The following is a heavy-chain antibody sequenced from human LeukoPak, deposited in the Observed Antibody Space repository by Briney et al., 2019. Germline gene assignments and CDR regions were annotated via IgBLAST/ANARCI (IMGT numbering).Heavy chain of an antibody. CDR2: IKQDGSEK. CDR3: ARVSLAGGDSAYRAVDY. Sequence: GGSLRLSCVASGFTFSRYWMSWVRQAPGKGLEWVANIKQDGSEKYYVDSVKGRFTISRDNAKNSLYLQMNSLRAEDTAVYFCARVSLAGGDSAYRAVDYWGQGTLVTVSS. D-gene: IGHD3-16*01. V-gene: IGHV3-7*01. CDR1: GFTFSRYW. J-gene: IGHJ4*02.